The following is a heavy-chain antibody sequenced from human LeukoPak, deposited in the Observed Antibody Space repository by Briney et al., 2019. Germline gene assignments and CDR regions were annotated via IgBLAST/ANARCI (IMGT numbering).Heavy chain of an antibody. CDR2: INPNSGGT. V-gene: IGHV1-2*06. Sequence: ASVKVSCKASGYTFTGYYMHWVRQAPGQGLEWMGRINPNSGGTNYAQKFQGRVTMTRDTSISTAYMELSRLRSDDTAMYYCARAGVTPKTGDGFDIWGQGTMVTVSS. D-gene: IGHD4-23*01. CDR1: GYTFTGYY. J-gene: IGHJ3*02. CDR3: ARAGVTPKTGDGFDI.